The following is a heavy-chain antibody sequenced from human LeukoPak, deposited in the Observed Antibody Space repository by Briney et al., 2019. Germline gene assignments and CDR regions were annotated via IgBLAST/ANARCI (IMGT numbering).Heavy chain of an antibody. Sequence: PSETLSLTCTVSGGSISSYYWSWIRQPAGKGLEWIGRIYSSGSTDYNPSLKSRVTMSVDTSKNQFSLKMRSVTAADTAVYYCAKDERNWNYNLASQTYDWGQGTLVTVSS. V-gene: IGHV4-4*07. CDR3: AKDERNWNYNLASQTYD. CDR1: GGSISSYY. D-gene: IGHD1-7*01. J-gene: IGHJ4*02. CDR2: IYSSGST.